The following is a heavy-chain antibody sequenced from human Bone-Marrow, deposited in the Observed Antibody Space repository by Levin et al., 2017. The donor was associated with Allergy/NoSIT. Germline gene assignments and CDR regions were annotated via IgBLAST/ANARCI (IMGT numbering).Heavy chain of an antibody. Sequence: SETLSLTCTVSGGSISSYYWSWIRQPPGKGLEWIGYIYYSGSTNYNPSLKSRVTISVDTSKNQFSLKLSSVTAADTAVYYCARVCKADTGSYGMDVWGQGTTVTVSS. CDR1: GGSISSYY. V-gene: IGHV4-59*01. CDR3: ARVCKADTGSYGMDV. D-gene: IGHD5-18*01. J-gene: IGHJ6*02. CDR2: IYYSGST.